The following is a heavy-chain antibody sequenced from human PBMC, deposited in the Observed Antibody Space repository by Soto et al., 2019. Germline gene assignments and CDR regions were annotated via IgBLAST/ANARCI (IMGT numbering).Heavy chain of an antibody. D-gene: IGHD4-17*01. CDR2: ISYSGST. CDR3: ARREGYGDYESWYFDL. CDR1: GGSISSYY. Sequence: SETLSLTCTVSGGSISSYYWSWIRQPPGKGLEWIGYISYSGSTNYNPSLKSRVTISVDTSKNQFSLKLSSVTAADTAVYYCARREGYGDYESWYFDLWGRGTLVTVSS. J-gene: IGHJ2*01. V-gene: IGHV4-59*01.